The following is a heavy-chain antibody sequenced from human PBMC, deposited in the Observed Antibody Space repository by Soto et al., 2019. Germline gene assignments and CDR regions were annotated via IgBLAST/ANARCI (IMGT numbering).Heavy chain of an antibody. V-gene: IGHV4-59*01. CDR2: IYYSGST. CDR3: AGSLWFGELLVAN. Sequence: PSETLPLTWTFSGRSISSYYWSWIRQPPGKGMEWIGYIYYSGSTNYNPSLKSRVTISVDTSKNQFSLKLSSVTAADTAVYYCAGSLWFGELLVANWGQGTLVTVSS. D-gene: IGHD3-10*01. CDR1: GRSISSYY. J-gene: IGHJ4*02.